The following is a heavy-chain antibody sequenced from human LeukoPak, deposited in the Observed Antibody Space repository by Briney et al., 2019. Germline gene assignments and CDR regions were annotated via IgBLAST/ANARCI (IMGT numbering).Heavy chain of an antibody. CDR3: ARRIYDSGGFHYGD. V-gene: IGHV3-30*04. CDR1: GFTFSSYA. J-gene: IGHJ4*02. Sequence: PGGSLRLSCAASGFTFSSYAMHWVRQAPGKGLEWVAVISYDGSNKYYADSVKGRFTISRDNSKNTLYLQMNSLRAEDTAVYSCARRIYDSGGFHYGDWGQGTLVTVSS. D-gene: IGHD3-22*01. CDR2: ISYDGSNK.